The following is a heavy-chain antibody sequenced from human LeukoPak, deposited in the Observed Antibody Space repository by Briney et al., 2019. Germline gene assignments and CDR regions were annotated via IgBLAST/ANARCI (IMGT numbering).Heavy chain of an antibody. J-gene: IGHJ4*02. V-gene: IGHV4-4*02. Sequence: PSGTLSLTCAVSGGSISSSNWWSWVRQPPGKGLEWIGYIYYSGSTNYNPSLKSRVTISVDTSKNQFSLKLSSVTAADTAVYYCARYSSSWYLGSYFDYWGQGTLVTVSS. CDR3: ARYSSSWYLGSYFDY. CDR1: GGSISSSNW. CDR2: IYYSGST. D-gene: IGHD6-13*01.